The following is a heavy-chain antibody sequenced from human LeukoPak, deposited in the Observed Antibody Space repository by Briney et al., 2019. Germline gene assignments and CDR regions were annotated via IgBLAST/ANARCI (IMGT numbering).Heavy chain of an antibody. J-gene: IGHJ4*02. CDR3: ARDDYGDYEGYYFDY. D-gene: IGHD4-17*01. CDR2: IIPILGIA. V-gene: IGHV1-69*04. Sequence: ASVKVSCKASGGTFSSYAISWVRQAPGQGLEWMGRIIPILGIANYARKFQGRVTITADESTSTAYMELSSLRSEDTAVYYCARDDYGDYEGYYFDYWGQGTLVTVSS. CDR1: GGTFSSYA.